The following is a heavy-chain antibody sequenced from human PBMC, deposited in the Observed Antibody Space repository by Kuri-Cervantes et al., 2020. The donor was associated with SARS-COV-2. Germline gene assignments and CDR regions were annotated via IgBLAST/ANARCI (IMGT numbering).Heavy chain of an antibody. D-gene: IGHD3-3*02. CDR3: ARGRVGFLEWLENYYYYGMDV. CDR1: GGSISSSSYY. Sequence: ESLKISCTVSGGSISSSSYYWGWIRQPPGKGLEWIGYIYYSGSTNYNPSLKSRVTISVDTSKNQFSLKLSSVTAADTAVYYCARGRVGFLEWLENYYYYGMDVWGQGTTVTVSS. CDR2: IYYSGST. V-gene: IGHV4-61*05. J-gene: IGHJ6*02.